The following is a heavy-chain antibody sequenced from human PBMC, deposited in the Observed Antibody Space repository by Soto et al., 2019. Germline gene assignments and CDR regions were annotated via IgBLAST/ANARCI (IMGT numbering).Heavy chain of an antibody. D-gene: IGHD6-13*01. CDR3: ARCPSGYSSSWYYFDY. CDR1: GGSICSYF. V-gene: IGHV4-4*07. J-gene: IGHJ4*02. Sequence: QVQLQVSGPGLVKPSETLSLTCTVSGGSICSYFWRWIRRPAGQGLEWLGRIYASGRTNYNPSLKSRVTMSVDTSKNQFALKLSSVTAADTAVYYCARCPSGYSSSWYYFDYWGQGALVTVSS. CDR2: IYASGRT.